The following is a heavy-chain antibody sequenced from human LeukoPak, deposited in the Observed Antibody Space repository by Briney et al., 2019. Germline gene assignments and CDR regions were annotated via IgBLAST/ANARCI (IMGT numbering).Heavy chain of an antibody. CDR2: INHDKSAK. V-gene: IGHV3-7*01. Sequence: GRSLRLSCAASGFAFSSYAMHWVRQAPGKGLEWVANINHDKSAKFYLDSVKGRFTISRDNAKNSLYLDMNSLRAEDTAVYYCARAVNSPGGDWGQGTLVTVSS. CDR3: ARAVNSPGGD. J-gene: IGHJ4*02. CDR1: GFAFSSYA. D-gene: IGHD6-25*01.